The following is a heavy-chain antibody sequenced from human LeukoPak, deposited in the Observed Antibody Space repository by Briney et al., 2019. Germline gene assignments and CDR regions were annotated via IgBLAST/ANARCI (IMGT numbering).Heavy chain of an antibody. CDR3: ARASHDYGDYSHFDY. V-gene: IGHV4-39*07. CDR1: GGSISTYNYY. D-gene: IGHD4-17*01. Sequence: NRSETLSLTCTVSGGSISTYNYYWGWIRQPPGKGLEWIGNIFYSGTTYYNPSLKSRVTFSVDTSKSQFSLKLTSVIAADTAVYYCARASHDYGDYSHFDYWGQGTLVTVSS. CDR2: IFYSGTT. J-gene: IGHJ4*02.